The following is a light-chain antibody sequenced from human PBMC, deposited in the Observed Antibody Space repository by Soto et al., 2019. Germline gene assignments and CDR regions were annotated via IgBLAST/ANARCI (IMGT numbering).Light chain of an antibody. CDR2: GAF. V-gene: IGKV3-15*01. J-gene: IGKJ2*01. Sequence: EIVMTQSPATLSVSPGERATLSCRASQSVSTNLAWYQQKPGQAPRLLIYGAFTRATGIPARFSGSGSGTEFTLTISSLQYEDFAVYYCQQYNSWPQTFGKGTNLEIK. CDR3: QQYNSWPQT. CDR1: QSVSTN.